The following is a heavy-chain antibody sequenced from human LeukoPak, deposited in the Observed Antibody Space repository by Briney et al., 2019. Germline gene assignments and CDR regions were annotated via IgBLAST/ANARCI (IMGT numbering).Heavy chain of an antibody. V-gene: IGHV1-69*05. D-gene: IGHD2-21*02. CDR1: GGTFSSYA. CDR3: ARGSAPSASTYCGGDCYSRGSSWFDP. Sequence: ASVKVSCKASGGTFSSYAISWVRQAPGQGLEWMGGIIPIFGTANYAQKFQGRVTITTDESTSTAYMELSSLRSEDTAVYYCARGSAPSASTYCGGDCYSRGSSWFDPWGQGTLVTVSS. CDR2: IIPIFGTA. J-gene: IGHJ5*02.